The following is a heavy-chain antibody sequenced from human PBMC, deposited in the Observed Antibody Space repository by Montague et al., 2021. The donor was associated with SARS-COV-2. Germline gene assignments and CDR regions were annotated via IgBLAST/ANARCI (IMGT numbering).Heavy chain of an antibody. CDR2: INHSGST. V-gene: IGHV4-34*01. J-gene: IGHJ5*02. Sequence: SETLSLTCAVYGGSFSGYYWSWIRQPPGKGLEWIGEINHSGSTNYNPSLKSRVTISVDTSKNQFSLKLSSVTAADTAVYYCARVSKARMVRGVITGTWFDPWGQGTLVTVSS. D-gene: IGHD3-10*01. CDR1: GGSFSGYY. CDR3: ARVSKARMVRGVITGTWFDP.